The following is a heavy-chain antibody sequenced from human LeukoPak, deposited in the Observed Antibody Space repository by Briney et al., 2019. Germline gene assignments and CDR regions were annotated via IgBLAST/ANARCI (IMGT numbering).Heavy chain of an antibody. Sequence: PGGSLRLSCAASGFTFSSYGMHWVRQAPGKGLEWVAVISYDGSNKYYADSVKGRFTISRDNSKNTLYLQMNSLRAEDTAVYYCARANCSGGSCYSPFDYWGQGTLVTVSS. CDR1: GFTFSSYG. V-gene: IGHV3-30*03. CDR3: ARANCSGGSCYSPFDY. J-gene: IGHJ4*02. CDR2: ISYDGSNK. D-gene: IGHD2-15*01.